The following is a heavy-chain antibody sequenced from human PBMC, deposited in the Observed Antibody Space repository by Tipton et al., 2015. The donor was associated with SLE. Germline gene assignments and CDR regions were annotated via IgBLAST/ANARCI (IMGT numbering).Heavy chain of an antibody. Sequence: SLRLSCAASGFTFSSYAMHWVRQAPGKGLEWVTLISFDGNDQYYADSVKGRFTISRDNSKNTVYLELNSLRAEDTAVYYCAKDHAAYCSGGTCYSDAFDLWGQGTMVTVSS. D-gene: IGHD2-15*01. J-gene: IGHJ3*01. CDR2: ISFDGNDQ. CDR1: GFTFSSYA. V-gene: IGHV3-30*04. CDR3: AKDHAAYCSGGTCYSDAFDL.